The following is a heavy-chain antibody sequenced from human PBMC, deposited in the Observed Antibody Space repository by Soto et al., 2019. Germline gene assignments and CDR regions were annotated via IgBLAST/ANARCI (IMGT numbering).Heavy chain of an antibody. CDR2: MNLSSGDR. CDR3: ARVNGDIDY. J-gene: IGHJ4*02. D-gene: IGHD4-17*01. Sequence: ASVKVSCKASGYTFTTYDINWVRQATGQGLEWMGWMNLSSGDRGYAQEFQGRVTLTRDTSPSPAYMELISLRSEDTAMYYCARVNGDIDYWGQGTLVTVSS. CDR1: GYTFTTYD. V-gene: IGHV1-8*02.